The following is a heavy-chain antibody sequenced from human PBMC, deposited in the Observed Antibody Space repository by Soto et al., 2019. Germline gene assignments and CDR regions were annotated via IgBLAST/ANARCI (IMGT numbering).Heavy chain of an antibody. CDR3: ARGAGLNTRPQWYLDV. V-gene: IGHV5-51*01. CDR1: GYRFSNFW. J-gene: IGHJ2*01. CDR2: SFPGDSDT. Sequence: EVQLEQSGAEVRKPGASLRISCKGSGYRFSNFWIAWVRQMPGKGLEWMGSSFPGDSDTRFSPSCQGQVTISADKSINTAYLEWSSLKASDAGYYYGARGAGLNTRPQWYLDVWGRVTRVTVSS. D-gene: IGHD1-1*01.